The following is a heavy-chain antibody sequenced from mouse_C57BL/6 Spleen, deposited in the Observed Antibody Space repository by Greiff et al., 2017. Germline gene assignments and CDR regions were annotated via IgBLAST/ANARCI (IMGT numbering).Heavy chain of an antibody. V-gene: IGHV1-72*01. CDR2: IDPNSGGT. J-gene: IGHJ4*01. Sequence: QVQLQQPGAELVKPGASVKLSCKASGYTFTSYWMHWVKQRPGRGLEWIGRIDPNSGGTKYNEKFKSKATLTVDKPSSTAYMQLSSLTSEDSAVYYGAKVWLLRDYYAMDYWGQGTSVTVSS. CDR1: GYTFTSYW. CDR3: AKVWLLRDYYAMDY. D-gene: IGHD2-3*01.